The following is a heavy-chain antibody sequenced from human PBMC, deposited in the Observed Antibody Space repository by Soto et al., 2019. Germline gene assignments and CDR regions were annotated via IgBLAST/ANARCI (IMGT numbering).Heavy chain of an antibody. CDR2: INPSGSST. CDR1: GYTFTSYY. Sequence: GPSVKVSCKASGYTFTSYYMHWVRQAPGQGLEWMGIINPSGSSTSYAQKFQGRVTMTRGTSTSTVYMELSSLRSEDTAVYYCARRAIFGVVTTEYWGQGTLVTVSS. J-gene: IGHJ4*02. D-gene: IGHD3-3*01. V-gene: IGHV1-46*01. CDR3: ARRAIFGVVTTEY.